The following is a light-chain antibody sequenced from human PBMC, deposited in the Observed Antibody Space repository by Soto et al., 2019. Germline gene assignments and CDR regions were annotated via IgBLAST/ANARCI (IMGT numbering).Light chain of an antibody. CDR3: QAWDSSTVV. V-gene: IGLV3-1*01. CDR2: QDS. Sequence: SYELTQPPSVSVSPGQTASITCSGDKLGDKYVCWYQQKSGQSPVLVIYQDSERPSGIPERFSGSNSGNTATLTISGTQAMDEADYCCQAWDSSTVVFGGGTKLTVL. J-gene: IGLJ2*01. CDR1: KLGDKY.